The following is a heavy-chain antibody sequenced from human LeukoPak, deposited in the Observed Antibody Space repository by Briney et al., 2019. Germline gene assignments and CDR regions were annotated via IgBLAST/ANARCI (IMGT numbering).Heavy chain of an antibody. CDR2: ISSSSHYI. D-gene: IGHD5-12*01. CDR1: GFTFDDYA. CDR3: ARGPSGYHNT. Sequence: GGSLRLSCAASGFTFDDYAMHWVRQAPGKGLEWVSSISSSSHYIYYADSVKGRFTISRDNSKNTLYLQMNSLRAEDTAVYYCARGPSGYHNTGGQGTLVTVSS. J-gene: IGHJ4*02. V-gene: IGHV3-21*01.